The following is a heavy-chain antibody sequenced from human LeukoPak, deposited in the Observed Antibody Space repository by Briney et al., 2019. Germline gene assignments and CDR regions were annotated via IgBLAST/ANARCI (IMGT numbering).Heavy chain of an antibody. CDR1: GYTFTDDY. CDR3: ARALTVPGYYMDV. CDR2: INPNSGGT. Sequence: ASVKVSCKASGYTFTDDYLHWVRQAPGQGLEWMGWINPNSGGTNYAQKFQGRVTMTRDTSISTAYMELNRLQSYDTAIYYCARALTVPGYYMDVWGKGTTVSVSS. D-gene: IGHD6-19*01. J-gene: IGHJ6*03. V-gene: IGHV1-2*02.